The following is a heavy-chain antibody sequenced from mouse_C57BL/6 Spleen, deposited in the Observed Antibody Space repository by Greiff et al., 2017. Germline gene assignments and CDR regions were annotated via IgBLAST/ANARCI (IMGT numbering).Heavy chain of an antibody. J-gene: IGHJ1*03. CDR2: ISSGSSTI. V-gene: IGHV5-17*01. Sequence: EVKLVESGGGLVKPGGSLKLSCAASGFTFSDYGMHWVRQAPEKGLEWVAYISSGSSTIYYADTVKGRFTISRDNAKNTLFLQMTSLRSEDTAMYYCAKNWDEGYWYFDVWGTGTTVTVSS. D-gene: IGHD4-1*01. CDR3: AKNWDEGYWYFDV. CDR1: GFTFSDYG.